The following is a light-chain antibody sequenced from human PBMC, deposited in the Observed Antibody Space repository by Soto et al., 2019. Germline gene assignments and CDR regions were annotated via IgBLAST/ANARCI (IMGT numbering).Light chain of an antibody. CDR2: DAS. CDR3: QQYNSYPWQ. J-gene: IGKJ1*01. Sequence: DIQMTQSPSTLSASVGDRVTITCRASQSISSWLAWYQQKPGKAPKLLIYDASSLESGVPSRFSGSGSGTEFTLTISSMQPDDFATYYRQQYNSYPWQFGQGTKVEIK. V-gene: IGKV1-5*01. CDR1: QSISSW.